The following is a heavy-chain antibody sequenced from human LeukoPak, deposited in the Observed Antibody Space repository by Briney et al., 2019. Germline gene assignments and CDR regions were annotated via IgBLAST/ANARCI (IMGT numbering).Heavy chain of an antibody. CDR3: VKDKYTVAGTGYFDY. V-gene: IGHV3-30*02. Sequence: DSVKGRFTISRDNSKNTLYLQMNSLRAEDTAVYYCVKDKYTVAGTGYFDYWGQGTLVTVSS. D-gene: IGHD6-19*01. J-gene: IGHJ4*02.